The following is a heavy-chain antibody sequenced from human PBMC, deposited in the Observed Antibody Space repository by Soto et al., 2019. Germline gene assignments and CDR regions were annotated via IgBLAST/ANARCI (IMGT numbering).Heavy chain of an antibody. CDR3: ARLGAPNSYDFGSGYYSERTNWFDP. CDR2: MNPNSGNT. V-gene: IGHV1-8*01. CDR1: GYTFTGYD. Sequence: ASVKVSCKASGYTFTGYDINWVRQATGQGLEWMGWMNPNSGNTGYAQKFQGRVTMTRNTSISTAYMELSSLRSEDTAVYYCARLGAPNSYDFGSGYYSERTNWFDPWGKGTLVTVSS. D-gene: IGHD3-3*01. J-gene: IGHJ5*02.